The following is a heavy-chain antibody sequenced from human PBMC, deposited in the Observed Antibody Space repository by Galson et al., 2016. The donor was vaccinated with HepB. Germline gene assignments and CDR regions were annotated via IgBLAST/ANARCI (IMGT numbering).Heavy chain of an antibody. CDR2: SKGKTDGGTT. CDR3: TTLSPGATSDY. Sequence: SLRLSCAASGFTFSDAWMNWVRQAPGKGLEWVGRSKGKTDGGTTDYAVPVKGRFTISRDDSKNTLYLQMNSLKTEDTAVYFCTTLSPGATSDYWGQGTLIIVPS. CDR1: GFTFSDAW. D-gene: IGHD1-26*01. J-gene: IGHJ4*02. V-gene: IGHV3-15*01.